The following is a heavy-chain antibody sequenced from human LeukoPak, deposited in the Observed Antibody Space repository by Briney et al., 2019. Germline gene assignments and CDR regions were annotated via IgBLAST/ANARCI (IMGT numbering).Heavy chain of an antibody. Sequence: PSETLSLTCTVSGGSMSSGGYYWSWIRQHPGKGLEWIGYIYYSGSTYYNPSLKSRVTISVDTSKNQFSLKLSSVTAADTAVYYCARAAMGNYYYYMDVWGKGTTVTVSS. J-gene: IGHJ6*03. D-gene: IGHD5-18*01. V-gene: IGHV4-31*03. CDR1: GGSMSSGGYY. CDR3: ARAAMGNYYYYMDV. CDR2: IYYSGST.